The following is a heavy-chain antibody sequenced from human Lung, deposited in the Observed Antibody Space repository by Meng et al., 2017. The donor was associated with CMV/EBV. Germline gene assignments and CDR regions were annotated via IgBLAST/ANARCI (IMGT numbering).Heavy chain of an antibody. V-gene: IGHV4-4*02. CDR1: GGYMSSTNW. CDR2: IYHSGST. CDR3: ARADKVRFDY. J-gene: IGHJ4*02. Sequence: QVRLQESGPGRVKSSGTLSLTCAVAGGYMSSTNWWSWVRQPPGKGLEWIGEIYHSGSTNYNPSLKSRVSISVDKSKNQFSLKLSSVTAADTAVYYCARADKVRFDYWGQGTLVTVSS.